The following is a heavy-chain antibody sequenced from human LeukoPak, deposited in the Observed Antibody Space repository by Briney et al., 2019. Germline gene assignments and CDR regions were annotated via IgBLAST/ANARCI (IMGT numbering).Heavy chain of an antibody. CDR2: ISSSSSTI. Sequence: PGGSLRLSCAASGFTFSSYSMNWVRQAPGKGLEWVSYISSSSSTIYYADSVKGRFTISRDNAKHSLYLQINSLRAEDTAVYYCARDLHSYGYWGQGTLVTVSS. V-gene: IGHV3-48*01. CDR1: GFTFSSYS. J-gene: IGHJ4*02. D-gene: IGHD5-18*01. CDR3: ARDLHSYGY.